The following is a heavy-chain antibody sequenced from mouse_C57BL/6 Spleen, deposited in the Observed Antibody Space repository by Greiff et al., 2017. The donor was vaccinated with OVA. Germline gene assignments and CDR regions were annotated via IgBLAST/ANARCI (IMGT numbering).Heavy chain of an antibody. CDR3: ARDGGSRSAMDY. V-gene: IGHV5-4*01. CDR1: GFTFSSYA. CDR2: ISDGGSYT. J-gene: IGHJ4*01. Sequence: EVQVVESGGGLVKPGGSLKLSCAASGFTFSSYAMSWVRQTPEKRLEWVATISDGGSYTYYPDNVKGRFTISRDNAKNNLYLQMSHLKSEDTAMYYCARDGGSRSAMDYWGQGTSVTVSS. D-gene: IGHD1-1*02.